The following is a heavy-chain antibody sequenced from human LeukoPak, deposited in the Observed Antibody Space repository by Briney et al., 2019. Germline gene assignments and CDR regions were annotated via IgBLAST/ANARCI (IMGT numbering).Heavy chain of an antibody. Sequence: SETLSLTCTVSGGSISSYYWSWIRQPPGKGLEWIGYIYYSGSTNYNPSLKSRVTISVDTSKNQFSLKLSSVTAADTAVYYCAGGVRGYSGYEIDYWGQGTLVTVSS. CDR3: AGGVRGYSGYEIDY. J-gene: IGHJ4*02. D-gene: IGHD5-12*01. CDR2: IYYSGST. V-gene: IGHV4-59*01. CDR1: GGSISSYY.